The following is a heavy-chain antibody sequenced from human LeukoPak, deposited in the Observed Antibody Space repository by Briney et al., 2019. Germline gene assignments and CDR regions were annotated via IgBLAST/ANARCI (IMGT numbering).Heavy chain of an antibody. D-gene: IGHD3-3*01. J-gene: IGHJ4*02. Sequence: GGSLRLSCAASGFTFSSYWMSWVRQAPGKGLEWVANIKQDGSEKYYVDSVKGRFTISRDNAKNSLYLQINSLRAEDTAVYYCARDRGVPSLGYYDFWSGYKSDFDYWGQGTLVTVSS. CDR2: IKQDGSEK. V-gene: IGHV3-7*01. CDR1: GFTFSSYW. CDR3: ARDRGVPSLGYYDFWSGYKSDFDY.